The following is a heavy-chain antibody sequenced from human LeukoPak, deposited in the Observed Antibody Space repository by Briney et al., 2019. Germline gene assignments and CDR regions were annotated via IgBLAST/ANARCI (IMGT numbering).Heavy chain of an antibody. CDR3: ARYGGNSGWGAFDI. D-gene: IGHD4-23*01. CDR2: IYYSGST. V-gene: IGHV4-39*07. Sequence: SETLPLTCTVSGGSISSSSYYWGWIRQPPGKGLEWIGSIYYSGSTYYNPSLKSRVTISVDTSKNQFSLKLSSVTAADTAVYYCARYGGNSGWGAFDIWGQGTTVTVSS. J-gene: IGHJ3*02. CDR1: GGSISSSSYY.